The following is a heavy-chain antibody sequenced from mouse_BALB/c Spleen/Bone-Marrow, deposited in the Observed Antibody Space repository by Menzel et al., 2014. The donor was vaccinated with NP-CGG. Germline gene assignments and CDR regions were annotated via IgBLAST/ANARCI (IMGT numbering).Heavy chain of an antibody. D-gene: IGHD3-1*01. Sequence: VQLQQSGAELVKPGTSVRLPCKASGYNFTSYWINWVKLRPGQGLEWIGDIYPGSGSTNYNEKFKSKATLTVDTSSSTAYMQLSSLASEDSALYYCARXSQLGLLAYWGQGTLVTVSA. V-gene: IGHV1-55*01. J-gene: IGHJ3*01. CDR2: IYPGSGST. CDR3: ARXSQLGLLAY. CDR1: GYNFTSYW.